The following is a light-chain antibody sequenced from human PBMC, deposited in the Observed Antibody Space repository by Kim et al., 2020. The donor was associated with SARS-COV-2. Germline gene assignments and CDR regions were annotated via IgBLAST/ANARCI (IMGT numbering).Light chain of an antibody. V-gene: IGLV1-44*01. CDR3: AAWDDSLKGVV. CDR2: SND. J-gene: IGLJ2*01. CDR1: SSNIGGNT. Sequence: GQRVTISCTGRSSNIGGNTVTWYQQLPGTAPKVLIYSNDERPSGVPDRFSGSKSGTSASLAISGLQSEDEADYHCAAWDDSLKGVVFGGGTQLTVL.